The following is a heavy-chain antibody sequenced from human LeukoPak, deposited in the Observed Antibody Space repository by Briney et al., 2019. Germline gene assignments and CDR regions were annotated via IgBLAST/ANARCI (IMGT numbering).Heavy chain of an antibody. CDR3: ARDVDHSSSWYNFFDY. V-gene: IGHV4-39*07. J-gene: IGHJ4*02. CDR1: GGSISSSSYY. D-gene: IGHD6-13*01. Sequence: TASETLSLTCTVSGGSISSSSYYWGWIRQPPGKGLEWIGSIYYSGSTYYNPSLKSRVTISVDTSKNQFSLKLSSVAAADTAVYYCARDVDHSSSWYNFFDYWGQGTLVTVSS. CDR2: IYYSGST.